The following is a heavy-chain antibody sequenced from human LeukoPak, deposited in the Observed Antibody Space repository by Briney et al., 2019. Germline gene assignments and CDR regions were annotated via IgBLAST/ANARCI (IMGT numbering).Heavy chain of an antibody. CDR3: ARSLRGGVLGHAFDY. CDR1: GFTFSSYS. D-gene: IGHD5/OR15-5a*01. J-gene: IGHJ4*02. Sequence: GGSLRLSCAASGFTFSSYSMNWVRQAPGKGLEWVSSISSSSSYIYYADSVKGRFTISRDNAKNSLYLQMNSLRAEDTAVYYCARSLRGGVLGHAFDYWGQGTLVTVSS. CDR2: ISSSSSYI. V-gene: IGHV3-21*04.